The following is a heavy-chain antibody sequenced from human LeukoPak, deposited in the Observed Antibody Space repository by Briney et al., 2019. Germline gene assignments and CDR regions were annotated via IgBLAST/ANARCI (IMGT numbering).Heavy chain of an antibody. J-gene: IGHJ4*02. V-gene: IGHV3-30*04. Sequence: PGGSLRLSCAASGFAFSSYAMSWVRQAPGKGLEWVAIISYDGSNKYYADSVKGRFTISRDNSKNTLFLQMNSLRPEDTAVYYCARGAYYYDSSDYGKGDYWGQGTLVTVSS. CDR2: ISYDGSNK. CDR1: GFAFSSYA. D-gene: IGHD3-22*01. CDR3: ARGAYYYDSSDYGKGDY.